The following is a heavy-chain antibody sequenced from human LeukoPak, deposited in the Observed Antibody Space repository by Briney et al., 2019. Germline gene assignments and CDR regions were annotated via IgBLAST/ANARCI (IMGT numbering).Heavy chain of an antibody. V-gene: IGHV1-69*04. J-gene: IGHJ4*02. CDR3: AREDTYSSSWYPGY. Sequence: RGASVKVSCKASGGTFSSYAISWVRQAPGQGLEWMGRIIPILGIANYAQKFQGRVTITADKSTSTAYMELSSLRSEDTAVYYCAREDTYSSSWYPGYWGQGTQVTVSS. CDR2: IIPILGIA. D-gene: IGHD6-13*01. CDR1: GGTFSSYA.